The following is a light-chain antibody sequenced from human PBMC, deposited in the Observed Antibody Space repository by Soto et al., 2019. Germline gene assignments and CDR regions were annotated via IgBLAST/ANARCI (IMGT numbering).Light chain of an antibody. V-gene: IGKV3-20*01. J-gene: IGKJ4*01. Sequence: EIVLAQSPGTLSLSPGERATRSCRASQRVSNTYLAWYQQKPGQAPRLLIYGVSSRATGIPDRFSGSGSGTDFTLTISRLEPEDFAVYYCQQYSSSPGTFGGGTKVDIK. CDR3: QQYSSSPGT. CDR1: QRVSNTY. CDR2: GVS.